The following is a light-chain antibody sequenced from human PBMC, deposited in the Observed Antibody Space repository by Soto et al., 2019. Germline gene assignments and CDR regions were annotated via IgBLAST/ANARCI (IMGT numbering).Light chain of an antibody. V-gene: IGLV2-8*01. J-gene: IGLJ2*01. Sequence: QSALTQPTSASGSPGQSITISCTGTSSDVGSNNLVSWYQQHPGRAPKVMIYEVSERPSGVPDRFSGSKSGNTASLTVSGLQAEDEANYYCSSYAGNNNVLFGGGTKLTVL. CDR1: SSDVGSNNL. CDR3: SSYAGNNNVL. CDR2: EVS.